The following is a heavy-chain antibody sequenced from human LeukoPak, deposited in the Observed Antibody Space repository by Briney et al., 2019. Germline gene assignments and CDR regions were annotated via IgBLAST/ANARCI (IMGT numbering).Heavy chain of an antibody. Sequence: GASVKVSCKASGYTFTSYDISWVRQATGQGLEWMGWMNPNSGNTGYAQKFQGRVTMTRNTSISTAYMELSSLRSEDTAVYYCARIGYSSSWYRGDNWFDPWGQGTLVTVSS. D-gene: IGHD6-13*01. CDR1: GYTFTSYD. CDR2: MNPNSGNT. J-gene: IGHJ5*02. CDR3: ARIGYSSSWYRGDNWFDP. V-gene: IGHV1-8*01.